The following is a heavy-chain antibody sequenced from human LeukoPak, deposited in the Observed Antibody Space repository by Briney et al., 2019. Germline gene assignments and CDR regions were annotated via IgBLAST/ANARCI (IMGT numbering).Heavy chain of an antibody. CDR2: INWNGGST. CDR1: GFTVDDYG. J-gene: IGHJ1*01. D-gene: IGHD6-13*01. Sequence: GGSLRLSCAASGFTVDDYGMSWVRQAPGKGLEWGSGINWNGGSTGYADSVKGRFTISRDNAKNSLYLQMNSLRAEDTALYYCARSYSSSWYGYFQHWGQGTLVTVSS. V-gene: IGHV3-20*04. CDR3: ARSYSSSWYGYFQH.